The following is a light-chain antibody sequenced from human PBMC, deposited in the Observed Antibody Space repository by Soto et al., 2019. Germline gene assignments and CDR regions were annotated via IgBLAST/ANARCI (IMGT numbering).Light chain of an antibody. CDR1: QSVRSD. Sequence: IVMTQSPATLSVSPWERATLSCRARQSVRSDLAWYQQKPGQAPRLLIYGASTRATGIPARFSGSGSGTEFTLTISSLQSEDFAVYYCQQYNNWPRVTFGGGTKVDI. CDR3: QQYNNWPRVT. J-gene: IGKJ4*01. CDR2: GAS. V-gene: IGKV3-15*01.